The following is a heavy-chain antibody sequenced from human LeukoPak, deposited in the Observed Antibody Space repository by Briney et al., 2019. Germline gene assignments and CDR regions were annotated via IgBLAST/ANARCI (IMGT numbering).Heavy chain of an antibody. CDR1: GFIFSNAW. V-gene: IGHV3-23*01. Sequence: AGGSLRLSCAASGFIFSNAWMTWVRQAPGKGLEWVSAISGSGGSTYYADSVKGRFTISRDNSKNTLYLQMNSLRAEDTAVYYCAKDLPSDSYCGEGTLVTVSS. D-gene: IGHD3-3*01. CDR2: ISGSGGST. J-gene: IGHJ4*02. CDR3: AKDLPSDSY.